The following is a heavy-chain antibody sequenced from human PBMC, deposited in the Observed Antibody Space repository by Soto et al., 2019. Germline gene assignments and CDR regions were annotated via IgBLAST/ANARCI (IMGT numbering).Heavy chain of an antibody. D-gene: IGHD3-3*01. CDR3: AKALYDFWSGYPSPNWFDP. J-gene: IGHJ5*02. Sequence: GGSLRLSCAASGFTFSSYAMSWVRQAPGKGLEWVSAISGSGGSTYYADSVKGRFTISRDNSKNTLYLQMNSLRAGDTAVYYCAKALYDFWSGYPSPNWFDPWGQGILVTVSS. V-gene: IGHV3-23*01. CDR2: ISGSGGST. CDR1: GFTFSSYA.